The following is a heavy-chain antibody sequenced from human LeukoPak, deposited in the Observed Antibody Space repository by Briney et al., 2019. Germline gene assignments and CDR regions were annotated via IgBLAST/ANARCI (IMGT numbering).Heavy chain of an antibody. D-gene: IGHD5-24*01. CDR2: ITTNNGNP. CDR1: GYTFTSYA. CDR3: ARFSLGYTNSWFDP. V-gene: IGHV7-4-1*02. Sequence: ASVKVSCKASGYTFTSYAMNWVRQALGQGLEWMGWITTNNGNPTYAQGFTGRFVFSLDTSVSTAYLQINNLKTEDTAVYYCARFSLGYTNSWFDPWGQGTLVTVSS. J-gene: IGHJ5*02.